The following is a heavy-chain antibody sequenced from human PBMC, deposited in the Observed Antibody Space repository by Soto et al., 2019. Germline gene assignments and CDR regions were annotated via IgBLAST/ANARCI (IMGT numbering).Heavy chain of an antibody. V-gene: IGHV1-18*01. CDR1: GYTFPDYG. J-gene: IGHJ1*01. CDR3: ARDRDDSSWSTAENFQH. Sequence: GASVKVSCKASGYTFPDYGIHWVRQAPGQGLEWMGWINTYNGNTYYTQNLQGRVTMTRDTSTSTAYVDLRSLRFDDTALYYCARDRDDSSWSTAENFQHWCQGTLVTVSS. D-gene: IGHD3-22*01. CDR2: INTYNGNT.